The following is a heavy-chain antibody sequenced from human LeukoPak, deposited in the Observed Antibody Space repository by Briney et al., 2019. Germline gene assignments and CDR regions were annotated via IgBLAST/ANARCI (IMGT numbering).Heavy chain of an antibody. J-gene: IGHJ4*02. CDR1: GFSFSNYA. D-gene: IGHD6-13*01. V-gene: IGHV3-23*01. Sequence: GGSLRLSCAASGFSFSNYAMNWVRQAPGKGLEWVSVISGSGDSTNYADSVEGRFTISRDNSKNTLYLQMNSLRAEDTAVYYCAKDRYSSWYLTLDYWGQGTLVTVSS. CDR2: ISGSGDST. CDR3: AKDRYSSWYLTLDY.